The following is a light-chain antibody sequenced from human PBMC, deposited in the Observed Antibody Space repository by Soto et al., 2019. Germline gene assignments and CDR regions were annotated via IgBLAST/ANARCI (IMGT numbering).Light chain of an antibody. J-gene: IGLJ3*02. V-gene: IGLV4-69*01. CDR2: LNSDGSH. CDR1: SGHSSNA. CDR3: QTWGTGIWV. Sequence: QPVLTQSPSASASLGASVKLTCTLSSGHSSNAIAWHQQQPEKGPRFLMKLNSDGSHNKGDGIPDRFSGSSSGAERYLTISSLQSEDEADYYSQTWGTGIWVFGGGTKLTVL.